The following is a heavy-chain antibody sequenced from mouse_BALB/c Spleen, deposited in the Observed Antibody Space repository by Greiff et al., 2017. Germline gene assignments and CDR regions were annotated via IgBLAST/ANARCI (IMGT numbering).Heavy chain of an antibody. Sequence: QVHVKQSGAELVKPGASVKLSCKASGYTFTSYYMYWVKQRPGQGLEWIGEINPSNGGTNFNEKFKSKATLTVDKSSSTAYMQLSSLTSEDSAVYYCTRRRGLGLWYFDVWGAGTTVTVSS. CDR1: GYTFTSYY. CDR2: INPSNGGT. CDR3: TRRRGLGLWYFDV. V-gene: IGHV1S81*02. J-gene: IGHJ1*01. D-gene: IGHD4-1*01.